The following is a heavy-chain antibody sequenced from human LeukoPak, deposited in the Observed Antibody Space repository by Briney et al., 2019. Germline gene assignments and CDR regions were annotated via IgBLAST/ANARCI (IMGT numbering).Heavy chain of an antibody. J-gene: IGHJ4*02. Sequence: SETLSLTCTVSGGSISSYLWSWIRQPPGKGLEWIGYIYYSGSTNYNPSLKSRVTILVDTSKNQFSLKVSSVTAADTAVYYCARGQYSGSCFDNWGRGSLVTVSS. D-gene: IGHD1-26*01. CDR2: IYYSGST. CDR3: ARGQYSGSCFDN. V-gene: IGHV4-59*01. CDR1: GGSISSYL.